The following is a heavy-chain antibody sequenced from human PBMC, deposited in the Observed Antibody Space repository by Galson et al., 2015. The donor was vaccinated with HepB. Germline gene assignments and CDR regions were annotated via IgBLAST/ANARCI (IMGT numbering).Heavy chain of an antibody. D-gene: IGHD6-13*01. CDR2: IDWDDDK. Sequence: PALVKPTQTLTLTCTFSGFSLSTSGMCVSWIRQPPGKALEWLARIDWDDDKYYSTSLKTRLTISKDTSKNQVVLTMTNMDPVDTATYYCARILAAAGTWYFDYWGQGTLVTVSS. V-gene: IGHV2-70*11. CDR1: GFSLSTSGMC. CDR3: ARILAAAGTWYFDY. J-gene: IGHJ4*02.